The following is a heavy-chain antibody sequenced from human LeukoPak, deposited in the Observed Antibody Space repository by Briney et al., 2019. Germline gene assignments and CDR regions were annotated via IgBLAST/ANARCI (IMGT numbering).Heavy chain of an antibody. Sequence: SETLSLTCTVSGGSIGGYYWSWIRQPPGRRLEYIAYIYYSGATNYNPSLEGRVTISVDTSKNQFSLKLSSVTAADTAVYYCARFSSSTWAFDFWGQGILVTVSS. CDR2: IYYSGAT. CDR3: ARFSSSTWAFDF. D-gene: IGHD6-13*01. CDR1: GGSIGGYY. V-gene: IGHV4-59*12. J-gene: IGHJ4*02.